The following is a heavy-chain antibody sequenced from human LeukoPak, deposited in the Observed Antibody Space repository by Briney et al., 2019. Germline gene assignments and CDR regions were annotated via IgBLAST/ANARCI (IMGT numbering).Heavy chain of an antibody. Sequence: SVKVSCKVSGYTLTELSMHWVRQAPGKGLEWMGGFDPEDGETTYAQKFQGRVTMTEDTSTGTAYMELSSLRSEDTAVYYCATDRGVAAAGTYYYYMDVWGKGTTVTVSS. D-gene: IGHD6-13*01. V-gene: IGHV1-24*01. J-gene: IGHJ6*03. CDR3: ATDRGVAAAGTYYYYMDV. CDR2: FDPEDGET. CDR1: GYTLTELS.